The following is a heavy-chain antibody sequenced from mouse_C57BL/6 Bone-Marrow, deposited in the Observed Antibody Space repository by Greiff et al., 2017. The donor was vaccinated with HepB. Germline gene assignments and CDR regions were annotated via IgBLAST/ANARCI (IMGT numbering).Heavy chain of an antibody. CDR2: ISNGGGST. CDR1: GFTFSDYY. V-gene: IGHV5-12*01. Sequence: EVKVVESGGGLVQPGGSLKLSCAASGFTFSDYYMYWVRQTPEKRLEWVAYISNGGGSTYYPDTVKGRFTISSDNAKNTLYLQMSRLKSEDTAMYDCARRGGYGSSSYAMDYWGQGTSVTVSS. J-gene: IGHJ4*01. D-gene: IGHD1-1*01. CDR3: ARRGGYGSSSYAMDY.